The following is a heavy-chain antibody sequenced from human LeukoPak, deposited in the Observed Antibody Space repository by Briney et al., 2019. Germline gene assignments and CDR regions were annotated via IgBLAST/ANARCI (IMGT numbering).Heavy chain of an antibody. CDR2: IYYSGST. Sequence: SETRSPACSVAGGPISSRRGYWGGIRQPPGNELEWIGNIYYSGSTYYNPSLKSRVTISVDTSKNQFSLKLTSVTAADTAVYYCARLLKYSGSYYCDYWGQGTLVTVSS. CDR1: GGPISSRRGY. D-gene: IGHD1-26*01. V-gene: IGHV4-39*01. CDR3: ARLLKYSGSYYCDY. J-gene: IGHJ4*02.